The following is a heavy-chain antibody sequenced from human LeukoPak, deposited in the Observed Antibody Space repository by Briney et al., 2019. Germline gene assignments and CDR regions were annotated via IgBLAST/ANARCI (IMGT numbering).Heavy chain of an antibody. CDR2: INPNSGGT. D-gene: IGHD3-22*01. Sequence: GASVKVSCKASGYTFTSYDINWVRQAPGQGLEWMGWINPNSGGTNYAQKFQGRVTMTRDTSISTAYMELSRLRSDDTAVYYCARDRTMIAVWGQGTLVTVSS. V-gene: IGHV1-2*02. J-gene: IGHJ4*02. CDR1: GYTFTSYD. CDR3: ARDRTMIAV.